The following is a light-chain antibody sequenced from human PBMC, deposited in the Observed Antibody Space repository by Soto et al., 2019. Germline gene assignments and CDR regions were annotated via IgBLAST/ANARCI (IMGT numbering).Light chain of an antibody. CDR3: SSFAGGGNPVL. V-gene: IGLV2-8*01. J-gene: IGLJ2*01. Sequence: QSALTQPPSASGSLGQSVTISCTGTSSDVGGYNYVSWHQQHPGKVPNVMIYEVTKRPPGVPDRFSGSKSGNTASLTVSGLQADDEADYYCSSFAGGGNPVLLGGGTKLTGL. CDR2: EVT. CDR1: SSDVGGYNY.